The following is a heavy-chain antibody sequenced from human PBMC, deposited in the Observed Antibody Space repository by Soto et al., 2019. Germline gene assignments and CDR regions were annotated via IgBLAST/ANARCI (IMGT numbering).Heavy chain of an antibody. V-gene: IGHV4-4*07. CDR1: GGSISRYY. D-gene: IGHD1-26*01. J-gene: IGHJ3*02. CDR3: ARWDSVNYYDRFDI. Sequence: QVHLQESGPGLVKPSETLSLTCTVSGGSISRYYWSWIRQTAGKGLEWLGRMYVSGRNGYNPSLNSLVTISDETSKNQLYLQLSSVTAADTAVYFCARWDSVNYYDRFDIWGQGTMVTVSS. CDR2: MYVSGRN.